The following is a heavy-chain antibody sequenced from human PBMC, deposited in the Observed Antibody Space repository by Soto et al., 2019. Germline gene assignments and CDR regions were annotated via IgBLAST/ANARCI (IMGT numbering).Heavy chain of an antibody. V-gene: IGHV4-39*01. J-gene: IGHJ6*02. CDR2: IYYSGST. Sequence: PSETLSLTCTVSGGSISSSSYYWGWIRQPPGKGLEWIGSIYYSGSTYYNPSLKSRVTISVDTSKNQFSLKLSSVTAADTAVYYCARHSQLLNYYYYGMDVWGQGTTVTVSS. CDR1: GGSISSSSYY. D-gene: IGHD2-2*01. CDR3: ARHSQLLNYYYYGMDV.